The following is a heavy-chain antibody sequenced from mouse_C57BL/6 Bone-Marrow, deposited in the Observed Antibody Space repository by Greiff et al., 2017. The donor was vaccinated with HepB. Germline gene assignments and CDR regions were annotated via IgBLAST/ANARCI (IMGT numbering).Heavy chain of an antibody. D-gene: IGHD2-4*01. CDR3: TRGGIDRYDYDGFAY. V-gene: IGHV5-9-1*02. CDR2: ISSGGDYI. Sequence: EVKLVESGEGLVKPGGSLKLSCAASGFTFSSYAMSWVRQTPETRLEWVAYISSGGDYIYYADTVKGRFTISSDNARNTLYLQMSSLKSEDTAMYYCTRGGIDRYDYDGFAYWGQGTLVTVSA. J-gene: IGHJ3*01. CDR1: GFTFSSYA.